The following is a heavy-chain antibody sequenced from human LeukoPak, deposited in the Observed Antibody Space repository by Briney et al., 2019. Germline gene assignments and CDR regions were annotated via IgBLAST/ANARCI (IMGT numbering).Heavy chain of an antibody. J-gene: IGHJ4*02. V-gene: IGHV6-1*01. CDR2: TYYRSKWYN. CDR3: ARDPGAVAGTPHFDY. D-gene: IGHD6-19*01. Sequence: SQTLSLTCAISGDSVSSNSAAWNWIRQSPSRGLEWLGRTYYRSKWYNDYSVSLKSRITINPDTSKNQFSLQLNSVTPEDTAVYYCARDPGAVAGTPHFDYWGQGTLVTVSS. CDR1: GDSVSSNSAA.